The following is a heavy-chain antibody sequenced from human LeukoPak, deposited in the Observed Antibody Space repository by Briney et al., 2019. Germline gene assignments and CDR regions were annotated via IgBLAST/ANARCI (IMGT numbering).Heavy chain of an antibody. CDR2: INYSGNT. CDR1: GGSISSRSHY. CDR3: ARLLGGSSWFDY. V-gene: IGHV4-39*01. J-gene: IGHJ4*02. D-gene: IGHD6-13*01. Sequence: PSETLSLTCTVSGGSISSRSHYWRWIRQPPGKGLEYIGSINYSGNTYYNPSLKSRVTISVDTSKNQFSLKLTSVTAADTSVFYCARLLGGSSWFDYWGQGTLVTVS.